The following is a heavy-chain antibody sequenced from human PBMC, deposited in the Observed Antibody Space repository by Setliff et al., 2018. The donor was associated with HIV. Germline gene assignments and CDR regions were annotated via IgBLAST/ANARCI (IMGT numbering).Heavy chain of an antibody. CDR3: ARRESYYDILTGPAFDAFDI. CDR2: IHTSGDT. V-gene: IGHV4-61*09. J-gene: IGHJ3*02. CDR1: GGSISSRSYY. D-gene: IGHD3-9*01. Sequence: SETLSLTCSVSGGSISSRSYYWSWIRQPAGKGLEWIGHIHTSGDTDYSPSLNSRVTISIDTSRKQFSLKLSSVTAADTAMYYCARRESYYDILTGPAFDAFDIWGQGTMVTVSS.